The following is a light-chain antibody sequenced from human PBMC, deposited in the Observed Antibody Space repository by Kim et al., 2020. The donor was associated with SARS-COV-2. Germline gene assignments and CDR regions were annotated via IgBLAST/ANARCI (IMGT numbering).Light chain of an antibody. V-gene: IGKV1-27*01. Sequence: DIQMTQSPSSLSASVGDRVTITCRASHGISNYLAWYQQKPGKVPKLLIYAASTLQSGVPSRFSGSGSGTDFTLTISSLQPEDVATYYCQTYDSAPIPFGQGTRLEIK. CDR1: HGISNY. CDR2: AAS. CDR3: QTYDSAPIP. J-gene: IGKJ5*01.